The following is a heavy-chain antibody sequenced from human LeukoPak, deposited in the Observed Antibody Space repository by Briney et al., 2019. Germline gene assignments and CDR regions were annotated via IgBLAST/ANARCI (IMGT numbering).Heavy chain of an antibody. CDR2: IYHSGST. CDR1: GYSISSGYY. V-gene: IGHV4-38-2*02. Sequence: PSETLSLTCTVSGYSISSGYYWGWIRQPPGKGLEWIGFIYHSGSTYYNPSLKSRVTISVDTSKNQFSLKLSSVTAADTAVYYCAREGDKYANWFDTWGQGTLVTVSS. CDR3: AREGDKYANWFDT. D-gene: IGHD2-8*01. J-gene: IGHJ5*02.